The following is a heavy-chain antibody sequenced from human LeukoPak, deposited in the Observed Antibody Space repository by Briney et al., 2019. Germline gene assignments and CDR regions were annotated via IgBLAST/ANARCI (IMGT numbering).Heavy chain of an antibody. CDR3: ARLFTRAWEYRYGMDV. CDR1: GGSIRTDGSY. J-gene: IGHJ6*02. CDR2: IYIDGIT. D-gene: IGHD1-26*01. V-gene: IGHV4-39*01. Sequence: SETLSLTCTVSGGSIRTDGSYWAWNRQPPGKGLERIGSIYIDGITHYNSSLQSRVTLSIDTSKNQFSLKLTSETAADTAVFYCARLFTRAWEYRYGMDVWGQGTAVTVSS.